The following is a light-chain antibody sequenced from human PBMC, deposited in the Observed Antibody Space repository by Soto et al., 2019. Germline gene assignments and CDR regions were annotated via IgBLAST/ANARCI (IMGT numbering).Light chain of an antibody. CDR2: DAS. J-gene: IGKJ1*01. V-gene: IGKV3-20*01. CDR3: QQYNSYFRT. CDR1: HSVSISY. Sequence: IVLSQSPGTVSLSPGERATLSCRASHSVSISYLAWYQQKPGQAPRLLIYDASSRATGIPDRFSGSGSGTDFTLTISRLEPEDFATYYCQQYNSYFRTFGQGTKVDIK.